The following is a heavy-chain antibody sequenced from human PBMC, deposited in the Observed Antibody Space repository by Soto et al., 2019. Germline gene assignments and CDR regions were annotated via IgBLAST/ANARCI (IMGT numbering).Heavy chain of an antibody. J-gene: IGHJ6*02. CDR3: AKDKDDSSGWLNYYYYGMDV. CDR2: ISYDGSNK. CDR1: GFTFSSYG. Sequence: PGGSLRLSCASSGFTFSSYGMHWVRQAPGKGLEWVAVISYDGSNKYYADSVKGRFTISRDNSKNTLYLQMNSLRAEDTAVYYCAKDKDDSSGWLNYYYYGMDVWGQGTTVTVSS. D-gene: IGHD6-19*01. V-gene: IGHV3-30*18.